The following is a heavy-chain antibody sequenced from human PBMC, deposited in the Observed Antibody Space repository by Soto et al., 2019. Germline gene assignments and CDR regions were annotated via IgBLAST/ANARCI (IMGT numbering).Heavy chain of an antibody. D-gene: IGHD3-22*01. CDR1: GGTFSSYA. CDR2: IIPIFGTA. CDR3: AGPSYDSSGYLRGMDV. Sequence: SVKVSCKASGGTFSSYAISWVRQAPGQGLEWMGGIIPIFGTANYAQKFQGRVTVTADKSTSTAYMELSSLRSEDTAVYYCAGPSYDSSGYLRGMDVWGQGTTVTVSS. J-gene: IGHJ6*02. V-gene: IGHV1-69*06.